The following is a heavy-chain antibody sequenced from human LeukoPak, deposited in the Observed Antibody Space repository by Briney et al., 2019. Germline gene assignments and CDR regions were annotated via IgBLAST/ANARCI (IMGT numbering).Heavy chain of an antibody. CDR2: IYYSGST. CDR3: ARHLGYSSGWYYFDY. Sequence: SETLSLTCTVSGGSISSYYWSWIRQLPGKGLEWIGYIYYSGSTNYNPSLKSRVTISVDTSKNQFSLKLSSVTAADTAVYYCARHLGYSSGWYYFDYWGQGTLVTVSS. J-gene: IGHJ4*02. D-gene: IGHD6-19*01. V-gene: IGHV4-59*08. CDR1: GGSISSYY.